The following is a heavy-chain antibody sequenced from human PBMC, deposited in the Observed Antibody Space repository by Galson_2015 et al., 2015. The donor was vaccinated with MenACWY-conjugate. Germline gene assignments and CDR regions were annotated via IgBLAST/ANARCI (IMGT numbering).Heavy chain of an antibody. J-gene: IGHJ6*02. V-gene: IGHV3-21*01. CDR2: ISSSSSYI. CDR1: GFTFSSYS. D-gene: IGHD5-18*01. CDR3: ARVGAMESPPFYYYGMDV. Sequence: SLRLSCAASGFTFSSYSMNWVRQAPGKGLEWVSSISSSSSYIYYADSVKGRFTISRDNAKNSLYLQMNSLRAEDTAVYYCARVGAMESPPFYYYGMDVWGQGTTVTVSS.